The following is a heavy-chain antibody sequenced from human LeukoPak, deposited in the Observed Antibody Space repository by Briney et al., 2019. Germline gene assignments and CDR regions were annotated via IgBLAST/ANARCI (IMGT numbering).Heavy chain of an antibody. CDR2: ISGSGGST. V-gene: IGHV3-23*01. Sequence: GGSLRLSCAASGFTFSSYAMSWVRQAPGKGLEWVSAISGSGGSTYYADSVKGRFTISRDNSKNTLYLQMNSLRAKDTAVYYCAKLGYCSGGSCYALYDYWGQGTLVTVSS. CDR1: GFTFSSYA. J-gene: IGHJ4*02. D-gene: IGHD2-15*01. CDR3: AKLGYCSGGSCYALYDY.